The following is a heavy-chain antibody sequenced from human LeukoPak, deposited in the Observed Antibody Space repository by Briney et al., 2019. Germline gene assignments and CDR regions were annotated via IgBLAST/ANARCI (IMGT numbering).Heavy chain of an antibody. D-gene: IGHD1-26*01. Sequence: GGSLRLSCAASGFTFSVYAMTWVRQAPGKGLQWVAGISGSGGSTYYADFVKGRFTISRDNSKNTLYLQMNSLRAEDTALYYCAKGSQIVGATDFDYWGQGTLVTVSS. CDR2: ISGSGGST. V-gene: IGHV3-23*01. CDR3: AKGSQIVGATDFDY. J-gene: IGHJ4*02. CDR1: GFTFSVYA.